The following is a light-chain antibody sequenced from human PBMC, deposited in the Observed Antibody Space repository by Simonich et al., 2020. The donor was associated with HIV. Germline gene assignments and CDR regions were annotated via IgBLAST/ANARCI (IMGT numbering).Light chain of an antibody. CDR2: KAS. V-gene: IGKV1-5*03. CDR1: QRISSW. CDR3: QQYNSYSPT. J-gene: IGKJ1*01. Sequence: DIQMTQSPSTLSASVGGRVTITCRASQRISSWLAWYQQKPGKAPKLLIYKASILERGVPSRFSGSGSGTEFTLTINSLQPDDFAIYYCQQYNSYSPTFGQGTKVEIK.